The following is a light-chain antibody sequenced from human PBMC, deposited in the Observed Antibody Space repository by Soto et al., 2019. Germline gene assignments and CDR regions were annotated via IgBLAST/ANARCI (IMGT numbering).Light chain of an antibody. V-gene: IGLV2-14*01. CDR2: DGS. CDR3: RSYTSSSTRV. CDR1: SSDVGGYNY. Sequence: QSALTQPASVSGSPGQSITISCTGTSSDVGGYNYVSWYQQHPGKAPKLMIYDGSNRPSGVSNRFSGSKSGNTDSLTISGLESEDEADYYCRSYTSSSTRVFGTGTKLTVL. J-gene: IGLJ1*01.